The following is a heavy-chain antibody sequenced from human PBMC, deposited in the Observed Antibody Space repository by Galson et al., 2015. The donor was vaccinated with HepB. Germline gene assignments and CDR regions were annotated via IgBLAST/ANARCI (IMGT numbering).Heavy chain of an antibody. CDR2: ISDGSGYI. Sequence: SLRLSCAASGFSFSTYSMNWVRQAPGKGLEWVSSISDGSGYIYYADSVKGRFTVSRDDAKNSLYLQMNSLRAEDTAVYYCAGDTGHHPPYYYYGMDVWGQGTTVTVSS. D-gene: IGHD1-14*01. CDR3: AGDTGHHPPYYYYGMDV. V-gene: IGHV3-21*01. J-gene: IGHJ6*02. CDR1: GFSFSTYS.